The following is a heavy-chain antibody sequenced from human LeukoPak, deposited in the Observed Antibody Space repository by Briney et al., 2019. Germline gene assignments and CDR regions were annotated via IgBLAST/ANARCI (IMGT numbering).Heavy chain of an antibody. CDR2: IYYSGST. Sequence: TSETLSLTCTVSGGSISSGDYYWSWIRQPPGKGLEWIGYIYYSGSTYYNPSLKSRVTISVDTSKNQFSLKLSSVTAADTAVYYCARSQYYYGSGSYQRLRWFDPWGQGTLVTVSS. CDR1: GGSISSGDYY. V-gene: IGHV4-30-4*01. J-gene: IGHJ5*02. CDR3: ARSQYYYGSGSYQRLRWFDP. D-gene: IGHD3-10*01.